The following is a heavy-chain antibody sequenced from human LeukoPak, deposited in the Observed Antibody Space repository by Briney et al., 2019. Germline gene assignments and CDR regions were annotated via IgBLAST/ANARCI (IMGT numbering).Heavy chain of an antibody. D-gene: IGHD2-21*01. CDR3: AKTSRRFPYDAFDI. V-gene: IGHV3-9*01. J-gene: IGHJ3*02. CDR1: GFTFGDYA. Sequence: GGSLRLSCAASGFTFGDYAMHWVRQAPGKGLEWVSGISCNSGSICYADSVKGRFTISRDNAKNSLYLQMNSLRAEDTALYYCAKTSRRFPYDAFDIWGQATMVTVS. CDR2: ISCNSGSI.